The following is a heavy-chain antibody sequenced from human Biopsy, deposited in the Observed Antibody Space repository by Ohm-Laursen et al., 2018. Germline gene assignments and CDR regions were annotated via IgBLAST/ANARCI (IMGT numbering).Heavy chain of an antibody. CDR3: AKGRVGNSGSLDI. CDR2: ITGSGGST. D-gene: IGHD1-1*01. Sequence: SLRLSCTAPGFTFSIYAMSWVRQAPGKGPEWVSAITGSGGSTFYADSVKGRFTISRDNSQNTLYLQMNSLRAEDTAIYYCAKGRVGNSGSLDIWGHGTMVTVSS. CDR1: GFTFSIYA. J-gene: IGHJ3*02. V-gene: IGHV3-23*01.